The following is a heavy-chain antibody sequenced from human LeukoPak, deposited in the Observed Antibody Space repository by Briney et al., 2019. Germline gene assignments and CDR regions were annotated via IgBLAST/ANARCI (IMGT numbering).Heavy chain of an antibody. CDR2: ISGSSGSA. Sequence: GGSLRLSCAASGFTFSSYAMSWVRQAPGKGLEWVSAISGSSGSAYYADSVKGRFTISRDYSKNILYLQMKSLRAEDTALYYCAKDRDTPMISYYFDYWGQGTPVTVSS. CDR1: GFTFSSYA. CDR3: AKDRDTPMISYYFDY. V-gene: IGHV3-23*01. J-gene: IGHJ4*02. D-gene: IGHD5-18*01.